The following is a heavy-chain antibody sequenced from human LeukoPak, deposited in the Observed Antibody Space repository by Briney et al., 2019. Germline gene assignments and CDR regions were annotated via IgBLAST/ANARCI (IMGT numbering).Heavy chain of an antibody. D-gene: IGHD1-26*01. CDR2: IYYHGST. Sequence: NPSETLSLTCTVSGDPISGYSDYKWTWIRQPPGKGLEWIGYIYYHGSTNYNPSLKSRVTFSVDTSNNQFSLKLNSVTAADTAVYYCAREYSAFDYWGQGTLVTVSP. J-gene: IGHJ4*02. CDR3: AREYSAFDY. V-gene: IGHV4-61*08. CDR1: GDPISGYSDY.